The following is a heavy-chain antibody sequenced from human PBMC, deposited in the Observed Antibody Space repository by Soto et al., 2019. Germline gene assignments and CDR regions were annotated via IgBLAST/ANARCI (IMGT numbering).Heavy chain of an antibody. CDR3: ARDTRAEVYYYYGMDV. V-gene: IGHV1-46*01. Sequence: ASVKVSCKASGYTFTSYYMHWARQAPGQGLEWMGIINPSGGSTSYAQKFQGRVTMTRDTSTSTVYMELSSLRSEDTAVYYCARDTRAEVYYYYGMDVWGQGTTVTVSS. CDR1: GYTFTSYY. J-gene: IGHJ6*02. CDR2: INPSGGST. D-gene: IGHD2-15*01.